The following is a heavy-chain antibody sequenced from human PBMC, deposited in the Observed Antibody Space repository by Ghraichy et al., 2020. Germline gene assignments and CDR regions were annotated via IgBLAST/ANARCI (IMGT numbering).Heavy chain of an antibody. CDR3: ARADHRITMIVVVITTSRGLNAFDI. J-gene: IGHJ3*02. CDR1: GGSFSGYY. CDR2: INHSGST. Sequence: SETLSLTCAVYGGSFSGYYWSWIRQPPGKGLEWIGEINHSGSTNYNPSLKSRVTISVDTSKNQFSLKLSSVTAADTAVYYCARADHRITMIVVVITTSRGLNAFDIWGQGTMVTVSS. V-gene: IGHV4-34*01. D-gene: IGHD3-22*01.